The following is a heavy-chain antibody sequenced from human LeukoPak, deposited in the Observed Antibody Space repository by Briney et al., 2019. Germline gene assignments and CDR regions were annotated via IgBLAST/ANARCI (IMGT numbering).Heavy chain of an antibody. V-gene: IGHV4-59*01. Sequence: SETLSLTCTVSGGSIDTYYWNWIRQPPGKGLEWIGYVFHTGSTNYNPSLKSRVTISVDTSKNQFSLKLSSVTAADTAVYYCARDRGSRPFIDYWGQGTLVTVSS. J-gene: IGHJ4*02. CDR1: GGSIDTYY. CDR2: VFHTGST. D-gene: IGHD1-26*01. CDR3: ARDRGSRPFIDY.